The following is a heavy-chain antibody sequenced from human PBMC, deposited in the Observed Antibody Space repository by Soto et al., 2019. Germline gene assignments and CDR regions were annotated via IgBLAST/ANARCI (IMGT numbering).Heavy chain of an antibody. CDR3: ASAAVTGTAGLDF. V-gene: IGHV1-2*02. J-gene: IGHJ4*02. D-gene: IGHD6-19*01. Sequence: AAVKVSCKASGYTFSGFYMHWVRQAPGQGLEWMGWINPNSGGTKSAEKFQGRVTMTRDTSISTAYMELSRLTSDDTAVYYCASAAVTGTAGLDFWGQGTQVTVSS. CDR1: GYTFSGFY. CDR2: INPNSGGT.